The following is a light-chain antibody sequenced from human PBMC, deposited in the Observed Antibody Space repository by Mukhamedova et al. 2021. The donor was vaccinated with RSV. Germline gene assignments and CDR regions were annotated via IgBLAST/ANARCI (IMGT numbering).Light chain of an antibody. J-gene: IGKJ4*01. CDR3: QHYNNNPHT. CDR2: GAS. V-gene: IGKV1-27*01. Sequence: WYQRRVHGRGPKLLIYGASSLQSGVPSRFSGSGSGTDFTLTISSLQSEDVATYFCQHYNNNPHTFGGGTKVEI.